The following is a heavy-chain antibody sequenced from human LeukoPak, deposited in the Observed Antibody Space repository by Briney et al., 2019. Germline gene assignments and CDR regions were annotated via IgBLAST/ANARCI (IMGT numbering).Heavy chain of an antibody. CDR2: INHSGST. V-gene: IGHV4-34*01. D-gene: IGHD3-10*01. J-gene: IGHJ6*03. CDR3: QHYYGSGSYYNRYYYYMDV. Sequence: SETLSLTCAVYGGSFSGYYWSWIRQPPGKGLEWIGEINHSGSTNYNPSLKSRVTISVDTSKNQFSLKLSSVTAADTAVYYCQHYYGSGSYYNRYYYYMDVWGKGTTVTISS. CDR1: GGSFSGYY.